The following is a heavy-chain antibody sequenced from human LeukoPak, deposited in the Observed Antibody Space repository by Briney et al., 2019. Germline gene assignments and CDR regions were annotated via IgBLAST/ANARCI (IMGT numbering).Heavy chain of an antibody. J-gene: IGHJ6*03. V-gene: IGHV4-38-2*02. Sequence: SETLSLTCAVSGYSISSGYYWAWIRQSPGKGLEWIVSMHTSGTTYYNPSLKSRVTISLDTSKNDFSVKVSSVTAADTAVYYCARDVSGSMDVWGRGTTVTVSS. CDR3: ARDVSGSMDV. CDR2: MHTSGTT. CDR1: GYSISSGYY.